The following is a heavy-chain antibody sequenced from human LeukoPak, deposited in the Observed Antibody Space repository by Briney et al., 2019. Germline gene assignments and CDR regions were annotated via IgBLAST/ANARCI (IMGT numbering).Heavy chain of an antibody. CDR1: NGSISSYY. J-gene: IGHJ4*02. D-gene: IGHD6-13*01. CDR3: ARGTPGAAAGTFDY. CDR2: IFYSGST. V-gene: IGHV4-59*12. Sequence: SETLSLTCTVSNGSISSYYWSWIRQPPGKGLEWIGYIFYSGSTNYNPSLKSRVTISVDTSENQFSLKLSSVTAADTAVYYCARGTPGAAAGTFDYWGQGTLVTVSS.